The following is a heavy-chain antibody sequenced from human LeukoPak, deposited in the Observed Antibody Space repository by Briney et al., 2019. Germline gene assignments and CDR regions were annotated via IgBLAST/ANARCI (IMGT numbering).Heavy chain of an antibody. CDR1: GYTFTSYY. V-gene: IGHV1-8*02. CDR2: MNPNSGNT. D-gene: IGHD3-22*01. Sequence: GASVKVSCKASGYTFTSYYMHWVRQATGQGLEWMGWMNPNSGNTGYAQKFQGRVTMTRNTSISTAYMELSSLRSEDTAVYYCAREGGYYDSSWYWYFDLWGRGTLVTVSS. CDR3: AREGGYYDSSWYWYFDL. J-gene: IGHJ2*01.